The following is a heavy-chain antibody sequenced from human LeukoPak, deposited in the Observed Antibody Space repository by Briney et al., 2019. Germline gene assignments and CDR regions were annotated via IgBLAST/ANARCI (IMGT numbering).Heavy chain of an antibody. Sequence: GGSLRLSCAASGFTFTSYAMSWVRQAPGKGLEWVSAISGSGGFTYYADSVKGRFTISRDNSKNTLYLQMNSLRAEDTAVYYCARGSGMVRVYYYMDVWGKGTTVTVSS. CDR3: ARGSGMVRVYYYMDV. J-gene: IGHJ6*03. D-gene: IGHD3-10*01. CDR1: GFTFTSYA. CDR2: ISGSGGFT. V-gene: IGHV3-23*01.